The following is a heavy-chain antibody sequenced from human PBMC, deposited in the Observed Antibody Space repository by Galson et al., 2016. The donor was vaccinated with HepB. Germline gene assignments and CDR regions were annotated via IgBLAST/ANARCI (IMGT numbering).Heavy chain of an antibody. Sequence: QSGAEVKKPGESLRISCYLSGATVTNSWISWVRQVPGKGLEWMGRVDTTNSYTFYSPSFQGHVTISADKSINTAYLQWSSLKPSDTAIYFCAETVLTAVGDWFDPWVQGTLVTVSS. CDR2: VDTTNSYT. CDR3: AETVLTAVGDWFDP. V-gene: IGHV5-10-1*01. J-gene: IGHJ5*02. D-gene: IGHD7-27*01. CDR1: GATVTNSW.